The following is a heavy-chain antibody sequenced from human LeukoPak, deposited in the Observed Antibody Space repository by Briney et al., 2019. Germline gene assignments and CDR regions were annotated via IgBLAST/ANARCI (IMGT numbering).Heavy chain of an antibody. J-gene: IGHJ6*02. D-gene: IGHD5-12*01. CDR3: ARGGARGPINIVNYGMDV. Sequence: PGGSLRLSCAASGFTFSSYDMHWVRQATGEGLEWVSAIGTAGDTYYPGSVKGRFTISRENAKNSLYLQMNSLRAGDTAVYYCARGGARGPINIVNYGMDVWGQGTTVTVSS. CDR2: IGTAGDT. CDR1: GFTFSSYD. V-gene: IGHV3-13*01.